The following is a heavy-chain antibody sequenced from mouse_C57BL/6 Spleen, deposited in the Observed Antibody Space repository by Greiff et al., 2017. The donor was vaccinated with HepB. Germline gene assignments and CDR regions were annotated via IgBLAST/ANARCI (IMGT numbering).Heavy chain of an antibody. V-gene: IGHV3-6*01. CDR2: ISYDGSN. CDR1: GYSITSGYY. Sequence: VQLQQSGPGLVKPSQSLSLTCSVTGYSITSGYYWNWIRQFPGNKLEWMGYISYDGSNNYNPSLKNRISITRDTSKNQFFLKLNSVTTEDTATYYCAREGPYYAMDYWGQGTSVTVSS. J-gene: IGHJ4*01. CDR3: AREGPYYAMDY.